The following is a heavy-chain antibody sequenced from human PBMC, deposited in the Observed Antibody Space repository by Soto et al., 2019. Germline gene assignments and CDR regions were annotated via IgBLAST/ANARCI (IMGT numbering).Heavy chain of an antibody. Sequence: EVQLLESGGGLVLPGGSLRLSCVGSGFFFSSYTMTWVGQAPGKGLEWVSSFSATSENTYYADSVRGRFTISRDNSKNTLFLQMNSLTAEDTAMYYCAKARDQQWVRLPFDYWGQGILVIVSS. J-gene: IGHJ4*02. CDR3: AKARDQQWVRLPFDY. CDR2: FSATSENT. D-gene: IGHD6-19*01. CDR1: GFFFSSYT. V-gene: IGHV3-23*01.